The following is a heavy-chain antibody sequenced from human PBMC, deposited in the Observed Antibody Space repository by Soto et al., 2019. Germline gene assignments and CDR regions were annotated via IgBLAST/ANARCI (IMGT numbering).Heavy chain of an antibody. Sequence: PSETLSLTCTVSGGSISSYYWSWIRQPPGKGLEWIGYIYYSGSTNYNPSLKSRVTISVDTSKNQFSLKLSSVTAADTAVYYCARNYHDSSGYYYWFGYWGQGTLVTVSS. CDR3: ARNYHDSSGYYYWFGY. CDR2: IYYSGST. V-gene: IGHV4-59*01. D-gene: IGHD3-22*01. J-gene: IGHJ4*02. CDR1: GGSISSYY.